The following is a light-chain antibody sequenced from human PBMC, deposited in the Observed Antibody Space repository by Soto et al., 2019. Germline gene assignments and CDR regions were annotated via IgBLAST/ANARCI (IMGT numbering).Light chain of an antibody. CDR3: QHDDHYPWT. V-gene: IGKV1-5*03. CDR2: KAS. Sequence: IQMTQSPSMVSASVGDKVIITCRASQHIRDLLAWYQQRPGKAPKLLIYKASHLQTGVPSSFSGTGFGTEFTLTFTSLQPDDLATYYCQHDDHYPWTFGQGTQV. J-gene: IGKJ1*01. CDR1: QHIRDL.